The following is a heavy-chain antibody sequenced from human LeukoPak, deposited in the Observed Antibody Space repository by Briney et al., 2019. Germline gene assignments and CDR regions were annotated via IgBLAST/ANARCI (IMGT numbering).Heavy chain of an antibody. V-gene: IGHV4-4*08. D-gene: IGHD3-10*01. Sequence: SETLSLTCAVYGGSFSGYYWSWIRQPPGKGLEWIGRIYTSGSTNYNPSLKSRVTISVDTSKNQFSLKLSSVTAADTAVYYCARVTMVRGVRRYMDVWGKGTTVTISS. CDR3: ARVTMVRGVRRYMDV. CDR2: IYTSGST. J-gene: IGHJ6*03. CDR1: GGSFSGYY.